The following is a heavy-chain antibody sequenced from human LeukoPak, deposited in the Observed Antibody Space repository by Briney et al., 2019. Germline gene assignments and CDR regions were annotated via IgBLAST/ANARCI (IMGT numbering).Heavy chain of an antibody. Sequence: SGGSLRLSCEASGFSVSSNDMSWVRQAPGKGLECVSVIDRGGSTFADSVKGRFTISRDNSKNTLYLQMSSLRVEDTAEFYCAKRVGYGYGMDVWGQGTTVTVSS. CDR2: IDRGGST. D-gene: IGHD6-13*01. V-gene: IGHV3-53*01. J-gene: IGHJ6*02. CDR3: AKRVGYGYGMDV. CDR1: GFSVSSND.